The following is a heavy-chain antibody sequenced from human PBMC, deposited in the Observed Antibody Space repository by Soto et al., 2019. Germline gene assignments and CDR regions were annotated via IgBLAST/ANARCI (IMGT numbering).Heavy chain of an antibody. CDR1: GGSFSGYY. CDR2: INHSGST. D-gene: IGHD3-3*01. V-gene: IGHV4-34*01. CDR3: ARGLSIFGVVRHYYYMDV. Sequence: TLSLTCAVYGGSFSGYYWSWIRQPPGKGLEWIGEINHSGSTNYNPSLKSRVTISVDTSKNQFSLKLSSVTAADTAVYYCARGLSIFGVVRHYYYMDVWGKGTTVTVPS. J-gene: IGHJ6*03.